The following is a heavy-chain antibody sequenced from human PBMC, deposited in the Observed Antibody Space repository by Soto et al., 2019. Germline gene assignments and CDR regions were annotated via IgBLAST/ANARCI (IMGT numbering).Heavy chain of an antibody. D-gene: IGHD3-3*01. Sequence: PSETLSLTCTVSGGSMRNYFWTWIRQPPGKGLEWIGYIHYSGTTSFFPSYNPSLRSRVTISEDTSKNQFSLKLSSVTAADTAVYYCARRAGVTSFLDWFDPWGQGTLVTVSS. CDR1: GGSMRNYF. CDR3: ARRAGVTSFLDWFDP. V-gene: IGHV4-59*01. J-gene: IGHJ5*02. CDR2: IHYSGTT.